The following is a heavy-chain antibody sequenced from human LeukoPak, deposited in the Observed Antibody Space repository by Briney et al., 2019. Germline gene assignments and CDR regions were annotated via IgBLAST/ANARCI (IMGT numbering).Heavy chain of an antibody. V-gene: IGHV4-34*01. D-gene: IGHD6-25*01. Sequence: SETLSLTCAVYGGSFSGYYWSWIRKPPGRGLEWIGEINHSGSTNYNPSLKSRVTISVDTSKNQFSLKLSSVTAADTAVYYCARGSSGTNYYYYMDVWGKGTTVTVSS. CDR1: GGSFSGYY. CDR2: INHSGST. CDR3: ARGSSGTNYYYYMDV. J-gene: IGHJ6*03.